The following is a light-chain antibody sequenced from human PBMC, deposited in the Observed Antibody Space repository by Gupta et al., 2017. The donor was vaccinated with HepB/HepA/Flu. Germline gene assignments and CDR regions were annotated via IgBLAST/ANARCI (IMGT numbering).Light chain of an antibody. CDR3: QQRNNWPRT. CDR1: QNIRSS. J-gene: IGKJ1*01. Sequence: EIVLTQSPAALSLSPGERATLSCRASQNIRSSLAWYQHKSGRAPRLLIYDVSNRATGLPVRFAGSGSGTDFTLTISSLEPEDVAVYYWQQRNNWPRTFGQGTKVEI. V-gene: IGKV3-11*01. CDR2: DVS.